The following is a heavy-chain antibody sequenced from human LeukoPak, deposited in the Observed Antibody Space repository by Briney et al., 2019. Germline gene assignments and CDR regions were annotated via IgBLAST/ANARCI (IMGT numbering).Heavy chain of an antibody. V-gene: IGHV4-39*01. CDR2: IYYSGST. D-gene: IGHD2-2*01. J-gene: IGHJ4*02. CDR3: ARQKSRTRGRFDY. CDR1: GGSISSSSYY. Sequence: SETLSLTCTVSGGSISSSSYYWGWIRQPPGNGLEWIGSIYYSGSTYYNPSLKSRVTISVDTSKNQFSLKLSSVTAADTAVYYCARQKSRTRGRFDYWGQGTLVTVSS.